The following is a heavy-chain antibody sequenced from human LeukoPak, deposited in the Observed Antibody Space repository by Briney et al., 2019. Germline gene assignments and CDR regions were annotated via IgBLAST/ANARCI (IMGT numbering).Heavy chain of an antibody. CDR2: IYYSGST. Sequence: SETLSLTCAVYGGSFSGYYWSWIRQPPGKGLEWIGYIYYSGSTNYNPSLKSRVTISVDTSKNQFSLKLSSVTAADTAVYYCARDPSMYDSSGYLIAANWFDPWGQGTLVTVSS. J-gene: IGHJ5*02. CDR3: ARDPSMYDSSGYLIAANWFDP. V-gene: IGHV4-59*01. CDR1: GGSFSGYY. D-gene: IGHD3-22*01.